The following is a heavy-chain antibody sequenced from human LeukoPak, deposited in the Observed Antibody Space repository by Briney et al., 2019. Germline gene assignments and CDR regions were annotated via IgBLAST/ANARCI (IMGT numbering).Heavy chain of an antibody. CDR2: IYYSGST. D-gene: IGHD5-18*01. CDR1: GGSISSYY. Sequence: SETLSLTCTVSGGSISSYYWSWIREPPGKGVEWIGYIYYSGSTNYNPSLKSRVTISVDTSKNQFSLKLSSVTAADTAVYYCARTRGYSYGSYFDYWGQGTLVTVSS. CDR3: ARTRGYSYGSYFDY. J-gene: IGHJ4*02. V-gene: IGHV4-59*01.